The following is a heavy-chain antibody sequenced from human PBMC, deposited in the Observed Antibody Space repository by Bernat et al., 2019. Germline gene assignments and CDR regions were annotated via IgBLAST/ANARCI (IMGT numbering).Heavy chain of an antibody. CDR1: GGSISSSSYY. V-gene: IGHV4-39*01. D-gene: IGHD3-16*01. Sequence: QLQLQESGPELVKPSETLSLTCTVSGGSISSSSYYWGWIRQPPGKGLEWIGSIYYSGSTYYNPSLKSRVTISVDTSKNQFSLKLSSVTAADTAVYYCARHERGTGLGSAFDIWGQGTMVTVSS. CDR2: IYYSGST. CDR3: ARHERGTGLGSAFDI. J-gene: IGHJ3*02.